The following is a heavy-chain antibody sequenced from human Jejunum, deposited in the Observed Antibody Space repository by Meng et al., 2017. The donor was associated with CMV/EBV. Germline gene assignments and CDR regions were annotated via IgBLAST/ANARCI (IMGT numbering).Heavy chain of an antibody. D-gene: IGHD3-10*01. CDR2: ISYSGST. V-gene: IGHV4-61*01. Sequence: AVSVSSGSYYWSWIRQPPGKGLEWIGYISYSGSTNYNPSLKSRVTISMDTSENQFSLKVSSVTAGDTAVYYCARWSGSGNYPFADYWGQGTLVTVSS. CDR1: AVSVSSGSYY. CDR3: ARWSGSGNYPFADY. J-gene: IGHJ4*02.